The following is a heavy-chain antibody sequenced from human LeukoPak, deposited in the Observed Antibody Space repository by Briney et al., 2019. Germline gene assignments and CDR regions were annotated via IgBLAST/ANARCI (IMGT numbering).Heavy chain of an antibody. J-gene: IGHJ4*02. Sequence: ASVKVSCKASGYTFTSYGISWVRQAPGQGLEWMGWISAYSGDTNYAQKFRGRVTMTTDTSTTTAYMELRSLRSDDTAVYYCARHVGSSWSPWDYWGQGTLVTVSS. CDR3: ARHVGSSWSPWDY. D-gene: IGHD6-13*01. CDR1: GYTFTSYG. V-gene: IGHV1-18*01. CDR2: ISAYSGDT.